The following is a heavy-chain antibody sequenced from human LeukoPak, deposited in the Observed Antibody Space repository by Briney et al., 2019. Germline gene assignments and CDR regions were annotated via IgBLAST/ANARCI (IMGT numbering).Heavy chain of an antibody. V-gene: IGHV4-39*01. CDR3: ARLGRGFGESYFDY. J-gene: IGHJ4*02. D-gene: IGHD3-10*01. Sequence: SETLSLTCTVSGGSVTSRSYYWGWVRQPPGKGLEWIGNIQYNENTYYNRSLKSRVTVSVDTSKNQFSLKLSSVTAADTAVYYCARLGRGFGESYFDYWGQGTLVTVSS. CDR1: GGSVTSRSYY. CDR2: IQYNENT.